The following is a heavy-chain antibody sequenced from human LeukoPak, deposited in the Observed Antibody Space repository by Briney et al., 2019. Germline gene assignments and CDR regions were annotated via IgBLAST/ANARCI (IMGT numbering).Heavy chain of an antibody. D-gene: IGHD6-13*01. V-gene: IGHV1-3*01. CDR1: GYTFTGYY. CDR3: AIGIAAAGTLFDYYYGMDV. CDR2: INAGNGNT. J-gene: IGHJ6*02. Sequence: GASVKVSCKASGYTFTGYYMHWVRQAPGQRLEWMGWINAGNGNTKYSQKFQGRVTITRDTSASTAYMELSSLRSEDTAVYYCAIGIAAAGTLFDYYYGMDVWGQGTTVTVSS.